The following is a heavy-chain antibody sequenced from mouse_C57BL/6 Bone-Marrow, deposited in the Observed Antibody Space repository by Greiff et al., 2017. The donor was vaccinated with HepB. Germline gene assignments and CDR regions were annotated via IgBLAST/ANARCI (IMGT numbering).Heavy chain of an antibody. CDR3: ARDGSSYVRYWYFDV. D-gene: IGHD1-1*01. CDR2: IDPNSGGT. V-gene: IGHV1-72*01. J-gene: IGHJ1*03. CDR1: GYTFTSYW. Sequence: QVQLKESGAELVKPGASVKLSCKASGYTFTSYWMHWVKQRPGRGLEWIGRIDPNSGGTKYNEKFKSKATLTVDKPSSTAYMQLSSLTSEDSAVYYCARDGSSYVRYWYFDVWGTGTTVTVSS.